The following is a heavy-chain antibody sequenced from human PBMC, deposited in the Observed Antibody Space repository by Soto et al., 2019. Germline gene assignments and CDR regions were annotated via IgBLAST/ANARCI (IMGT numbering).Heavy chain of an antibody. CDR1: GGSFGGYY. V-gene: IGHV4-34*01. CDR3: ARESWSYYFDY. CDR2: INHSGST. J-gene: IGHJ4*02. Sequence: QVQLQQWGAGLLKPSETLSLTCAVYGGSFGGYYWSWIRQPPGKGLEWIGEINHSGSTNYNPSLKSRVTISVDTSKNQFSLKLSSVTAADTAVYYCARESWSYYFDYWGQGTLVTVSS. D-gene: IGHD2-15*01.